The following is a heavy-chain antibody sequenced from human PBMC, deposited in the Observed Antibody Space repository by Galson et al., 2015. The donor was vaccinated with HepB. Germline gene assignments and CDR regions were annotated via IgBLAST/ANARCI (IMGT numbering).Heavy chain of an antibody. J-gene: IGHJ6*02. D-gene: IGHD2-2*01. CDR3: TREDIVVVPGAISSPYHYGMDV. Sequence: SLRLSCAASGFTFSNYAVHWVRQAPGKGLEWVAVISYDGSNKFYADSVKGRFTISRDNSKNTLYLQMNSLRAEDTAVFYCTREDIVVVPGAISSPYHYGMDVWGQGTTVTVSS. V-gene: IGHV3-30-3*01. CDR1: GFTFSNYA. CDR2: ISYDGSNK.